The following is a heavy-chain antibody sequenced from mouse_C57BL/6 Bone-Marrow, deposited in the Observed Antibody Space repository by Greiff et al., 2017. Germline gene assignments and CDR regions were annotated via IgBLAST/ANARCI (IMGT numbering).Heavy chain of an antibody. CDR3: AREGYYGSSEAMDY. CDR2: IDPSDSYT. J-gene: IGHJ4*01. D-gene: IGHD1-1*01. V-gene: IGHV1-69*01. Sequence: QVQLQQPGAELVMPGASVKLSCKASGYTFTSSWMHWVKPRPGPGLEWIGEIDPSDSYTNYNQQFKGKSTLTVDKSSSTAYMQLSSLTAEDSAVYYCAREGYYGSSEAMDYWGQGTSVTVSS. CDR1: GYTFTSSW.